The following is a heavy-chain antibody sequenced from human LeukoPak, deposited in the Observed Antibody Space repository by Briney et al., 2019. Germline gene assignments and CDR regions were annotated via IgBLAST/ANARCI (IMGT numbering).Heavy chain of an antibody. CDR2: IYYSGST. Sequence: PSETLSLTCTVSGGSISSYYWSWIRQPPGKGLEWIGYIYYSGSTNYNPSLKSRVTISVDTSKNQFSLKLISVTAAYTAVYYCARVAAAPDAFDIWGQGTMVTVSS. D-gene: IGHD6-13*01. V-gene: IGHV4-59*01. CDR1: GGSISSYY. CDR3: ARVAAAPDAFDI. J-gene: IGHJ3*02.